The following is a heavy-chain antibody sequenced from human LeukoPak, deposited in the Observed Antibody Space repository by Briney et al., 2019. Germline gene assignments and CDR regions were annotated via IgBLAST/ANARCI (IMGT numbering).Heavy chain of an antibody. V-gene: IGHV3-74*01. D-gene: IGHD3-10*01. CDR1: GFTFSSYW. CDR2: INSDGSST. Sequence: GGSLRLSCAASGFTFSSYWMHWVRQAPGKGLVWVSRINSDGSSTSYADSVKGRFTISRDNAKNTLYLQMNSLRAEDTAVYYCATPPKYYYGSGSYYNCWGQGTLVTVSS. J-gene: IGHJ4*02. CDR3: ATPPKYYYGSGSYYNC.